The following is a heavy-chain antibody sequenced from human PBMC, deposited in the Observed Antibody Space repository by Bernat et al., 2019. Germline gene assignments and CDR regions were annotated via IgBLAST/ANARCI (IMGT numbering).Heavy chain of an antibody. V-gene: IGHV3-15*01. CDR2: IKSKTDGGTT. CDR1: GFTFSDAW. D-gene: IGHD3-3*01. CDR3: TSGFLEWLYLAH. J-gene: IGHJ4*02. Sequence: EVQLVESGGDLVNPGGSLRLSCAASGFTFSDAWMTWVRQAPGKGLEWVGRIKSKTDGGTTDYAAPVKGRFTISRDDSKNTLFLQMNRLKTEDTAVYYCTSGFLEWLYLAHWGQGTLVTVPS.